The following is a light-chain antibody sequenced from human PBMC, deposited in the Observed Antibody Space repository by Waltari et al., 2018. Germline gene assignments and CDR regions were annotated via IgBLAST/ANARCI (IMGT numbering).Light chain of an antibody. J-gene: IGKJ1*01. CDR1: QSLSNW. Sequence: ITCRACQSLSNWLAWYQKKPGKAPKVLIYKASTLESGVPSRFSGSGSGTEFTLTISSLQPDDFATYYCQQYRNLWTFGQGTKVEIK. CDR2: KAS. CDR3: QQYRNLWT. V-gene: IGKV1-5*03.